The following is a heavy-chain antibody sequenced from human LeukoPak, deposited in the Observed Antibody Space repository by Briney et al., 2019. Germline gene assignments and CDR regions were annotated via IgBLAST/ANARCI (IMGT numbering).Heavy chain of an antibody. CDR1: GFTFSSCA. D-gene: IGHD3-16*01. CDR2: IGGRGGST. V-gene: IGHV3-23*01. J-gene: IGHJ5*02. CDR3: GKEGGA. Sequence: GGSLRLSCAASGFTFSSCAMCWVRQAPGKGPEWVSAIGGRGGSTYYADSLGGRFTISRDNSKDMLYLQMNSLKVEDTATYYCGKEGGAWGQGTKVTVSS.